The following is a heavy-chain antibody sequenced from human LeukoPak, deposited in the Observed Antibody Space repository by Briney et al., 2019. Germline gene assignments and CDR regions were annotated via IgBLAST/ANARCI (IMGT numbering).Heavy chain of an antibody. CDR3: ARWVKYYYGSGSYSKFDP. V-gene: IGHV4-4*07. J-gene: IGHJ5*02. CDR2: IYTSGST. D-gene: IGHD3-10*01. Sequence: SETLSLTCTVSGGSISGYYWSWIRQPAGKGLEWIGHIYTSGSTNYNPSLKSRVTMSVGTSKNQFSLKLSSVTAADTAVYYCARWVKYYYGSGSYSKFDPWGQGTLVTVSS. CDR1: GGSISGYY.